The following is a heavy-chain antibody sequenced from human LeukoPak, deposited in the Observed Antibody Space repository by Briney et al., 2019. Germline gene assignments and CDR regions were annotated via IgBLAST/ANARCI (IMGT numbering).Heavy chain of an antibody. J-gene: IGHJ1*01. CDR1: GYTLTGYY. D-gene: IGHD6-13*01. CDR2: INPNSGGT. CDR3: ARDAYSSSWYRAEYFQH. V-gene: IGHV1-2*02. Sequence: ASVKVSCKASGYTLTGYYMHWVRQAPGQGLEWMGWINPNSGGTNYAQKFQGRVTMTRDTSISTAYMELSRLRSDDTAVYYCARDAYSSSWYRAEYFQHWGQGTLVTISS.